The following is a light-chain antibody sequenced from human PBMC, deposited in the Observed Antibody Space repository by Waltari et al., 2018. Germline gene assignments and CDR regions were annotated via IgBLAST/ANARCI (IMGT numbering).Light chain of an antibody. CDR3: GAWDDNLDAYV. J-gene: IGLJ1*01. CDR2: SDN. V-gene: IGLV1-44*01. Sequence: QSVVTQPPSASGTPGQTVTISCSGTNSTVGRHNVNWYQQVPGAAPKVVIFSDNQRPSVVPDRVSGSKSGTSASLAISGLQSEDEADYFCGAWDDNLDAYVFGPGTSLTV. CDR1: NSTVGRHN.